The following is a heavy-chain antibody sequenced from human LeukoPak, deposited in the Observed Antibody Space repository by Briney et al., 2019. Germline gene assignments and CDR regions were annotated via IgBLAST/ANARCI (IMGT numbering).Heavy chain of an antibody. D-gene: IGHD5-18*01. CDR1: GFTVSRNY. Sequence: GGSLRLSCAASGFTVSRNYMMWARQAPGKGLEWVANIKQDGSEKYFVDSVKGRFTISRDNAKNSLYLQMNSLRAEDAAVYYCARRNTAMVDQYYFDYWGQGTLVTVSS. V-gene: IGHV3-7*01. CDR2: IKQDGSEK. J-gene: IGHJ4*02. CDR3: ARRNTAMVDQYYFDY.